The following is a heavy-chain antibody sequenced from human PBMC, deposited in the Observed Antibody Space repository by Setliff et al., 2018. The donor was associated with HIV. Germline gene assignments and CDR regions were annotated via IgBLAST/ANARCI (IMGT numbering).Heavy chain of an antibody. CDR3: ARTLSTMVKTDGYYDYYYMDV. V-gene: IGHV4-61*01. D-gene: IGHD3-10*01. CDR2: IHYTGST. CDR1: GGSVSSVNYY. J-gene: IGHJ6*03. Sequence: SETLSLTCSVPGGSVSSVNYYWSWIRQPPGKGLEWIGYIHYTGSTNYNPSFKSRVTMSVDTSKNQFSLNLNSVTAADTAVYYCARTLSTMVKTDGYYDYYYMDVWGKGTTVTVSS.